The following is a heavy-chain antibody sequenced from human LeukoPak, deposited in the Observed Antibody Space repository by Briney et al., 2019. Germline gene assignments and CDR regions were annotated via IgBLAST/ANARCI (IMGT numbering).Heavy chain of an antibody. J-gene: IGHJ4*02. CDR2: INPNSGGT. V-gene: IGHV1-2*02. Sequence: ASVKVSCKASGYTFTGYYMHWVRQAPGQGLEWMGWINPNSGGTNYAQKFQGRSTMTRDTSISTAYMEQSRLRSDDTAVYYCARLEGEMYYFDYWGQGTLVTVSS. D-gene: IGHD3-16*01. CDR1: GYTFTGYY. CDR3: ARLEGEMYYFDY.